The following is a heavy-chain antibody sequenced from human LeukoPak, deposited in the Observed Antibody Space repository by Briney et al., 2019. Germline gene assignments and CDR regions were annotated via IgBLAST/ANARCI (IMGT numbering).Heavy chain of an antibody. CDR3: AKDRETPSQFDY. Sequence: PGGSLRLSCAASRFTFSKYGMHWVRQAPGRGLEGVAFIRYDGSNRYYVDSVKGRFTISRDNSKNTLFPQMTSLRAEDTALYYCAKDRETPSQFDYWGQGTPVIVAS. J-gene: IGHJ4*02. D-gene: IGHD1-26*01. V-gene: IGHV3-30*02. CDR1: RFTFSKYG. CDR2: IRYDGSNR.